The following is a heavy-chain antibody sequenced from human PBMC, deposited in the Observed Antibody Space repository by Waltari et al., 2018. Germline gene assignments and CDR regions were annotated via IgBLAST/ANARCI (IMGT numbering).Heavy chain of an antibody. CDR2: IYYTGST. V-gene: IGHV4-59*01. CDR1: GGAISGYY. CDR3: ARGHLNSPFDD. D-gene: IGHD1-7*01. J-gene: IGHJ3*01. Sequence: VQLQESDPGLVKPSETLSLTCSVSGGAISGYYVSWIRQAPGKKLEWLGNIYYTGSTNYNPSLTSRATISLDTSKNQLSLQLDSMTAADTAVYYCARGHLNSPFDDWGQGAMVAVSS.